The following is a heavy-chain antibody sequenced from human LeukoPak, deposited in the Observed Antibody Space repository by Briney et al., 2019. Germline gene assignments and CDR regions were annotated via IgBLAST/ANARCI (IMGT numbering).Heavy chain of an antibody. CDR1: GFTFSSYV. CDR3: AKDRIYYDSSGYYDY. V-gene: IGHV3-30-3*01. J-gene: IGHJ4*02. D-gene: IGHD3-22*01. CDR2: ISYDGSNK. Sequence: GRSLRLSCAASGFTFSSYVMHWVRQAPGKGLEWVAVISYDGSNKYYADSVKGRFTISRDNSKNTLYLQMNSLRGEDTALYYCAKDRIYYDSSGYYDYWGQGTLVTVSS.